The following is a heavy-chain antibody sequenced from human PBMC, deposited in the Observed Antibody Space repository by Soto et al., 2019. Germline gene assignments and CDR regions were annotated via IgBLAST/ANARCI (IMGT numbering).Heavy chain of an antibody. D-gene: IGHD6-6*01. J-gene: IGHJ4*02. CDR1: GGSISSGDYF. CDR3: ATTIAARRKAGVLFDY. V-gene: IGHV4-30-4*02. CDR2: IYYSGST. Sequence: PSETLSLTCTVSGGSISSGDYFWSWIRQPPGKGLEWIGYIYYSGSTFYNPSLKSRVTISQDTSKNHFSLKLSSVTAADTAVYYCATTIAARRKAGVLFDYWGQGTLVTVSS.